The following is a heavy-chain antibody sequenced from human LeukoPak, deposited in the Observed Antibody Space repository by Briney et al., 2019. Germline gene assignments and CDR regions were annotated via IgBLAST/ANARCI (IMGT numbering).Heavy chain of an antibody. CDR2: IRSKAYGGTT. CDR1: GFTFGDYA. Sequence: GGSLRLSCTASGFTFGDYAMSWVRQAPGKGLEWVGFIRSKAYGGTTEYAASVKGRFTISRDDSKSIAYLQMNSLKTEDTAVYYCTRGWNWSFDYWGQGTLVTVSS. D-gene: IGHD1-1*01. V-gene: IGHV3-49*04. J-gene: IGHJ4*02. CDR3: TRGWNWSFDY.